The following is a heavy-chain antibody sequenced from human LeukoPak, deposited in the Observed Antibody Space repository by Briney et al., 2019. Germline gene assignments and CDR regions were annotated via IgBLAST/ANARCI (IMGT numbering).Heavy chain of an antibody. Sequence: GGSLRLSCAASGFAFSNYGLHWVRQAPGKGLEWVSFISYDGTNKYYADSVKGRFTISRDNSRNKLYLQMNSLRGDDTGMYFCAKDSSNSNPYYGLDVWGQGTTVTVSS. J-gene: IGHJ6*02. D-gene: IGHD6-13*01. CDR2: ISYDGTNK. V-gene: IGHV3-30*02. CDR3: AKDSSNSNPYYGLDV. CDR1: GFAFSNYG.